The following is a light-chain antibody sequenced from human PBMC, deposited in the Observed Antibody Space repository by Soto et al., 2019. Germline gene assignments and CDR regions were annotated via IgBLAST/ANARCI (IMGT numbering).Light chain of an antibody. J-gene: IGKJ1*01. CDR1: QALRRT. Sequence: EIVLMQSPGTLSLSPGERATLSCRASQALRRTYIAWYQQKLGQAPRVLIYGASNRATGIPDRFSGSGSGTEFTLTISSLQSEDFAVYYCQQYNNWPRTFGQGTKVDI. V-gene: IGKV3D-15*01. CDR3: QQYNNWPRT. CDR2: GAS.